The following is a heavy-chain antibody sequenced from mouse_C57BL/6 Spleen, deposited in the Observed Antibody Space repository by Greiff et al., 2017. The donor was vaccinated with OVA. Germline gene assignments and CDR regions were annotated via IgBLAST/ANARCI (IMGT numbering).Heavy chain of an antibody. CDR3: ARSNYVGFAY. D-gene: IGHD2-5*01. J-gene: IGHJ3*01. Sequence: ESGPGLVKPSQSLSLTCSVTGYSITSGYYWNWIRQFPGNKLEWMGYISYDGSNNYNPSLKNRISITRDTSKNQFFLKLNSVTTEDTATYYCARSNYVGFAYWGQGTLVTVSA. CDR1: GYSITSGYY. CDR2: ISYDGSN. V-gene: IGHV3-6*01.